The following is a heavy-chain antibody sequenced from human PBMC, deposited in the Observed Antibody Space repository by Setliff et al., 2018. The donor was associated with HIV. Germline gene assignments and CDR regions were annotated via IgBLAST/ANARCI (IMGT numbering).Heavy chain of an antibody. J-gene: IGHJ6*03. Sequence: SETLSLTCIVSGGSIRRYYWSWIRQPPGKGLEWIGYIYYSGSTNYNPSLKSRVTMSADTSRNQFSLKLSSVTAADTAVYYCARESRANYYYYYVHVWGKGTTVTVSS. CDR1: GGSIRRYY. CDR2: IYYSGST. CDR3: ARESRANYYYYYVHV. V-gene: IGHV4-59*12.